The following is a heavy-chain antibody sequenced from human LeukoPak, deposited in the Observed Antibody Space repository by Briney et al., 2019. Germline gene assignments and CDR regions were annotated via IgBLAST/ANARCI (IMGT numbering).Heavy chain of an antibody. CDR2: IIPNSGDA. V-gene: IGHV1-2*06. D-gene: IGHD2-21*01. J-gene: IGHJ4*02. Sequence: ASVKVSCKTSGYTFTGYHLHWVRQVPGQGLEWMGRIIPNSGDAIYALKFQGRATLTRDTSISTVYMELKRLRSGDTALYYCAGGIAGGFDYWGQGTLVTVSS. CDR3: AGGIAGGFDY. CDR1: GYTFTGYH.